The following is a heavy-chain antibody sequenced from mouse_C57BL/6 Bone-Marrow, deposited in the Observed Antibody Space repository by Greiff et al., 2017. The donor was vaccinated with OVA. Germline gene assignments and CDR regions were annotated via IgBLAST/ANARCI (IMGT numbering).Heavy chain of an antibody. CDR1: GFSLTSYG. V-gene: IGHV2-2*01. J-gene: IGHJ3*01. Sequence: VKLVESGPGLVQPSQSLSLTCTVSGFSLTSYGVHWVRQSPGKGLEWLGVIWSGGSTVYNAAFISRLCISKEKCKSQVLLKRNRLEADDTAIYYCASGRAWFAYWGQGTLVTVSA. CDR2: IWSGGST. CDR3: ASGRAWFAY.